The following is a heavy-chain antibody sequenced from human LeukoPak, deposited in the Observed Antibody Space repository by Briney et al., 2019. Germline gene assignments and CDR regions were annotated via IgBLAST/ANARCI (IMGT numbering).Heavy chain of an antibody. D-gene: IGHD4-23*01. Sequence: GASVKVSCKASGYTFTSYGISWVRQAPGQGLEWMGWISAYNGNTNYAQKLQGRVTMTTDTSTSTAYMELRSLRSDDTAIYYCARTDGGYSYPYGIDYWGQGSLVTVSS. CDR1: GYTFTSYG. CDR3: ARTDGGYSYPYGIDY. V-gene: IGHV1-18*01. CDR2: ISAYNGNT. J-gene: IGHJ4*02.